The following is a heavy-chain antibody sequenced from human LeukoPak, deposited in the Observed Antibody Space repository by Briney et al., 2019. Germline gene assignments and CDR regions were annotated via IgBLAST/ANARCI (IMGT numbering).Heavy chain of an antibody. J-gene: IGHJ4*02. D-gene: IGHD4-17*01. V-gene: IGHV1-69*04. CDR1: LGTFIRYT. Sequence: SSVKVSCKSSLGTFIRYTISWLRQAPGQELEWMGRIIPILGIANYAQKFQGRVTITADKSTSTAYMELSSLRSEDTAVYYCARDYGDYSYYFDYWGQGTLVTVSS. CDR2: IIPILGIA. CDR3: ARDYGDYSYYFDY.